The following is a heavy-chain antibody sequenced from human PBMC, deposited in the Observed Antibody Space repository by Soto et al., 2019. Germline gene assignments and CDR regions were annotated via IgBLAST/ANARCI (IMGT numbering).Heavy chain of an antibody. D-gene: IGHD1-1*01. Sequence: AGGSLRLSCAASGFTFSSYWMHWVRQAPGKGLAWVSRINSDGSSTSCADSVKGRFTISRDNAKNTLYLQMDSLRAEDTAVYYCARDPFRVETYWGQGTLVTVSS. CDR3: ARDPFRVETY. CDR1: GFTFSSYW. J-gene: IGHJ4*02. CDR2: INSDGSST. V-gene: IGHV3-74*01.